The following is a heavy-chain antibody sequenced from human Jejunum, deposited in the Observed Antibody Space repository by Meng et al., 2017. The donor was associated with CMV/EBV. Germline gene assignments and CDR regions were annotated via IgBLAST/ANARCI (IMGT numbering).Heavy chain of an antibody. Sequence: SGFPFSSYGMHWVRQAPGMGLVWVSRINSDGSSTSYADSVKGRFTISRDNAKNTLYLQMNSLRAEDTAVYYCARRGIRGGGMDVWGQGTTVTVSS. D-gene: IGHD1-26*01. CDR1: GFPFSSYG. J-gene: IGHJ6*02. V-gene: IGHV3-74*01. CDR2: INSDGSST. CDR3: ARRGIRGGGMDV.